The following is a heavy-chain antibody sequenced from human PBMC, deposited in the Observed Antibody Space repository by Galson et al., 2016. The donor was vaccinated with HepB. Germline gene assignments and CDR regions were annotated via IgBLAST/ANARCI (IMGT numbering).Heavy chain of an antibody. Sequence: SVKVSCKASGYTFTSYYMHWVRQAPGQGLEWMGKINPRGGSTSCPQKFQGRVTMTRDTSTSTVYMELSSLTSEDTAVYYCARGTGTGGYFDYWGQGTLVTVSS. CDR3: ARGTGTGGYFDY. D-gene: IGHD3/OR15-3a*01. V-gene: IGHV1-46*01. J-gene: IGHJ4*02. CDR1: GYTFTSYY. CDR2: INPRGGST.